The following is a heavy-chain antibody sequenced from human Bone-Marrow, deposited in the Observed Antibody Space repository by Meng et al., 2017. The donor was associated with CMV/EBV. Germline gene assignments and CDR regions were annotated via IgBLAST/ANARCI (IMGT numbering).Heavy chain of an antibody. J-gene: IGHJ4*02. V-gene: IGHV3-74*01. Sequence: GGSLRLSCAASGFTFSSYWMHWVRQAPGKGLVWVSRINSDGSSTSYADSVKGRFTISRDNAKNTLYLQMNSLRAEDTAVYYCARFEYYDFWSGNQDFDYWGQGTLVTVSS. CDR1: GFTFSSYW. CDR3: ARFEYYDFWSGNQDFDY. CDR2: INSDGSST. D-gene: IGHD3-3*01.